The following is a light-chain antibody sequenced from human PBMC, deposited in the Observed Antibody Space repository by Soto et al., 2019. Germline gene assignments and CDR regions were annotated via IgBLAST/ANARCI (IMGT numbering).Light chain of an antibody. CDR2: GNT. CDR1: SSNIGAGYD. CDR3: QTHDSSLHASV. Sequence: QSALTQPPSLSGAPGQRVTISCTGSSSNIGAGYDVHWYLQLPGTAPKLLIYGNTNRPSGVPDRFSGSKSGSSASLAITGLQAEDEADYYCQTHDSSLHASVFGTGTKVTVL. J-gene: IGLJ1*01. V-gene: IGLV1-40*01.